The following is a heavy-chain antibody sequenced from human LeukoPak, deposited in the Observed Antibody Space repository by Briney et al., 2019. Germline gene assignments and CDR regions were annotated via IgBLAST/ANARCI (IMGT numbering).Heavy chain of an antibody. CDR3: ARAARVDPRVAATHAEYFQH. CDR1: GYTFTSYY. Sequence: ASVKVSCKASGYTFTSYYMHWVRQAPGQGLEWMGIINPSGGSTSYAQKFQGRVTMTRDTSTSTVYMELSSLRSEDTAVYYCARAARVDPRVAATHAEYFQHWGQGTLVTVSS. CDR2: INPSGGST. V-gene: IGHV1-46*01. J-gene: IGHJ1*01. D-gene: IGHD2-15*01.